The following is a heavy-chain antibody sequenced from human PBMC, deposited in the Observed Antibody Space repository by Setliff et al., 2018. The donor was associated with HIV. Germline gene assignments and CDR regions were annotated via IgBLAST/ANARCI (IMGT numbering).Heavy chain of an antibody. CDR3: ARAGSGATVPGG. Sequence: LSLTCTVSGGSITNYYWSWIRQPAAKGLEWIGRIYSSGSTNYNPSLESRATMSVDTSKSQFSLKLTSVTAADTAIYYCARAGSGATVPGGWGKGTTVTVSS. CDR2: IYSSGST. J-gene: IGHJ6*04. D-gene: IGHD4-17*01. CDR1: GGSITNYY. V-gene: IGHV4-4*07.